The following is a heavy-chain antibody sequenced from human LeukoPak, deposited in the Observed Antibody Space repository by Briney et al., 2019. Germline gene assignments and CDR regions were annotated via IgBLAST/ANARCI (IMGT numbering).Heavy chain of an antibody. CDR1: GYTFTSYN. Sequence: VASVKVSCKASGYTFTSYNMHWVRQAPGQGLEWIGIINPSGGSTSYAQKFQGRVTMTRDTSTSTVYMELSSLRSEDTAVYYCARDPQSGYSGYDPSFDYWGQGTLVTVSS. CDR3: ARDPQSGYSGYDPSFDY. V-gene: IGHV1-46*01. J-gene: IGHJ4*02. CDR2: INPSGGST. D-gene: IGHD5-12*01.